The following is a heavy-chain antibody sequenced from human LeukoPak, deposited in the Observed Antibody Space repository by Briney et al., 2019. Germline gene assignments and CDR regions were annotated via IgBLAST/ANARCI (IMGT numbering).Heavy chain of an antibody. CDR1: GFTFSSYG. V-gene: IGHV3-30*18. CDR3: AKPFYYYGNYGYYDFDY. J-gene: IGHJ4*02. D-gene: IGHD3-22*01. CDR2: ISYDGSNK. Sequence: PGGSLRLSCAASGFTFSSYGMHWVRQAPGKGLEWVAVISYDGSNKYYADSVKGRFTISRDNSKNTLYLQMNSLRAEDTAVYYCAKPFYYYGNYGYYDFDYWGQGTLVTVSS.